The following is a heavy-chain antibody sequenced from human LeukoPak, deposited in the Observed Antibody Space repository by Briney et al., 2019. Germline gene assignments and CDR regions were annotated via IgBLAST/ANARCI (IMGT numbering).Heavy chain of an antibody. D-gene: IGHD5-12*01. CDR1: GYTFTDYY. J-gene: IGHJ4*02. V-gene: IGHV1-2*02. Sequence: ASVKVSCKASGYTFTDYYIHWVRQAPGQGLEWMGWINPRTGGTRPTHRFQGRVTMTTDTSLSTAFMEITSLTSDDTALYYCARQDQLLVVAALFYWGQGTLVTVSS. CDR2: INPRTGGT. CDR3: ARQDQLLVVAALFY.